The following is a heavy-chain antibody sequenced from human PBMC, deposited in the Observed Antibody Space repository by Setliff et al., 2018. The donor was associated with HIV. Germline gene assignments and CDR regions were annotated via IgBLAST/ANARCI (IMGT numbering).Heavy chain of an antibody. Sequence: PSETLSLTCTVSGGSISSSSYYWGWIRQPPGKGLEWIGSIYYSGSTYYNPSLKSRVAMSIDTSKNEVSLRLKSVTAADTAIYYCARDPWLLGASAGGDNWLDPWGQGTLVTVSS. V-gene: IGHV4-39*07. CDR1: GGSISSSSYY. CDR3: ARDPWLLGASAGGDNWLDP. CDR2: IYYSGST. J-gene: IGHJ5*02. D-gene: IGHD1-26*01.